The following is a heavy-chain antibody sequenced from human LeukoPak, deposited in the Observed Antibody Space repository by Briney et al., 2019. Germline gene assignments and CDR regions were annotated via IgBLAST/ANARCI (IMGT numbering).Heavy chain of an antibody. Sequence: GGSLRLSCAASGFTFSTYSMNWVRQAPGKGLEWVSYISSSSSYIYYADSVKGRFTISRDNAKNSLYLQMNSLRAEDTAVYYCARSMVRGVIILNYWGQGTLVTVSS. D-gene: IGHD3-10*01. J-gene: IGHJ4*02. CDR3: ARSMVRGVIILNY. CDR1: GFTFSTYS. V-gene: IGHV3-21*05. CDR2: ISSSSSYI.